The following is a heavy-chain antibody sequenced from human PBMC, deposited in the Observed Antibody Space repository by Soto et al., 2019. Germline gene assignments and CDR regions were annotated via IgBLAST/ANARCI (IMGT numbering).Heavy chain of an antibody. V-gene: IGHV3-7*05. Sequence: GGSLRLSCAASGFTFSSYWMSWVRQAPGKGLEWVANIKQDGGEKYYVDSVKGRFTISRDNAKNSLYLQMNSLRAEDTAVYYCARDRAEDILTGYYEGPDAFDIWGQGTMVTVSS. D-gene: IGHD3-9*01. J-gene: IGHJ3*02. CDR1: GFTFSSYW. CDR3: ARDRAEDILTGYYEGPDAFDI. CDR2: IKQDGGEK.